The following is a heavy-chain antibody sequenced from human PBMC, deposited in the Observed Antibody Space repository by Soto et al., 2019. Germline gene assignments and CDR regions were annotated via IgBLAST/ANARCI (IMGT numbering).Heavy chain of an antibody. CDR3: AKELCRGYYYDSSGYCH. D-gene: IGHD3-22*01. V-gene: IGHV3-13*05. Sequence: PGGSLRLSCAASGFTFSSYDMHWVRQATGKGLEWVSAIGTAGDPYYPGSVKGRFTISRENAKNSLYLQMNSLRAEDTAVYYCAKELCRGYYYDSSGYCHWGQGTLVTVSS. CDR2: IGTAGDP. J-gene: IGHJ4*02. CDR1: GFTFSSYD.